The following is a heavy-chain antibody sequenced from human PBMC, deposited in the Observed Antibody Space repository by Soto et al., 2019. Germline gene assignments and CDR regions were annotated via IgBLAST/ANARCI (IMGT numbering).Heavy chain of an antibody. CDR1: GYTFTSYG. V-gene: IGHV1-18*01. J-gene: IGHJ5*02. CDR2: ISAYNGNT. Sequence: QVQLVQSGAEVKKPGASVKVSCKASGYTFTSYGISWVRQAPGQGLEWMGWISAYNGNTNYAQKLQGRVTMTTDTSTSTDYMELRSLRSDDTAVYYCARVLGGRSRGGWFDPWGQGTLVTVSS. D-gene: IGHD3-10*01. CDR3: ARVLGGRSRGGWFDP.